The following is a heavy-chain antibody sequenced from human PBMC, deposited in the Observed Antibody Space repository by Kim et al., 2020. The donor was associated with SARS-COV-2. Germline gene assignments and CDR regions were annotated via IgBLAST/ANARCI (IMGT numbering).Heavy chain of an antibody. D-gene: IGHD6-13*01. CDR3: ARQGSTWHGVDY. V-gene: IGHV5-51*01. J-gene: IGHJ4*02. Sequence: YSPSFEGQVTISVDKSISTAYLQWSSLEASDTAIYYCARQGSTWHGVDYWGQVTLVTVSS.